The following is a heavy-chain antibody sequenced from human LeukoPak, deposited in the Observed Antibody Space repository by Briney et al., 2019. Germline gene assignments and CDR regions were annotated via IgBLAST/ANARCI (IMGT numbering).Heavy chain of an antibody. CDR2: ISSSSSYI. D-gene: IGHD3-10*01. V-gene: IGHV3-21*01. Sequence: NSGGSLRLSCAASGFTFSSYSMNWVRQAPGKGLEWVSSISSSSSYIYYADSVKGRFTISRDNAKNSLYLQMNSLRAEDTAVYYCARGNSLSSYYNWLDPWGQGTLVTVSS. CDR1: GFTFSSYS. CDR3: ARGNSLSSYYNWLDP. J-gene: IGHJ5*02.